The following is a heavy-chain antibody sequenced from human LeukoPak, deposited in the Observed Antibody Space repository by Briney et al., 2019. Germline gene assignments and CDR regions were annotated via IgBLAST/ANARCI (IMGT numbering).Heavy chain of an antibody. CDR1: GYTFTGYY. V-gene: IGHV1-2*06. D-gene: IGHD2-15*01. CDR2: INPNSGGT. J-gene: IGHJ6*03. CDR3: ARLDIVVVVADMDV. Sequence: ASVKVSCKASGYTFTGYYMHWVRQAPGQGLEWMGRINPNSGGTNYAQKFQGRVTMTRDTSISTAYMELSRLRSDDTAVYYCARLDIVVVVADMDVWGKGTTDTVSS.